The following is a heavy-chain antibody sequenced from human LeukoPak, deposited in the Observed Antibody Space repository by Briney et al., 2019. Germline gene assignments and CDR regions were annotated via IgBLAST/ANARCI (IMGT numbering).Heavy chain of an antibody. J-gene: IGHJ4*02. Sequence: ASVKISCKVSGYTFTDYYMHWVQQAPGKGLEWMGLVDPEGGETIYAEKFQGRVTITADTSTDTAHMELSSLRPEDTAVYYCATVDYYDSSGLDYWGQGTLVTVSS. CDR1: GYTFTDYY. CDR2: VDPEGGET. V-gene: IGHV1-69-2*01. D-gene: IGHD3-22*01. CDR3: ATVDYYDSSGLDY.